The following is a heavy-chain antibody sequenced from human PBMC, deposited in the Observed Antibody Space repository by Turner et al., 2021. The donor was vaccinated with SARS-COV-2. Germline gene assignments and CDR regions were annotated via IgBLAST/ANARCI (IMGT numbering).Heavy chain of an antibody. CDR1: GFTFSSYW. J-gene: IGHJ2*01. Sequence: EVQLVESGCGLVQPGVSLSLSCAASGFTFSSYWMHWVRQAPGKGPVWVSRINSDGSSTTYADSVKGRFTISRDNAKNKLYLQMNSLRAEDTAVYYCAREGLRAVPDFDLWGRGTLVTVSS. D-gene: IGHD6-19*01. V-gene: IGHV3-74*01. CDR3: AREGLRAVPDFDL. CDR2: INSDGSST.